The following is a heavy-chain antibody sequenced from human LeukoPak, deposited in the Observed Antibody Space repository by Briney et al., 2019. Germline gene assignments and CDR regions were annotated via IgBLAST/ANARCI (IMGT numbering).Heavy chain of an antibody. CDR2: ISYDGSNK. D-gene: IGHD1-26*01. CDR3: ARDPILRGFDY. V-gene: IGHV3-30-3*01. Sequence: GRSLRLSCAASGFTFSSYAMHWVRQAPGKGLEWVAVISYDGSNKYYADSVKGRFTISRDNSKNTLYLQMNSLRAEDTAVYYCARDPILRGFDYWGQGTLVTVSS. J-gene: IGHJ4*02. CDR1: GFTFSSYA.